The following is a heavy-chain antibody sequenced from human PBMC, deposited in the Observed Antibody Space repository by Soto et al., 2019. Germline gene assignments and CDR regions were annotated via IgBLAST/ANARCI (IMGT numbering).Heavy chain of an antibody. J-gene: IGHJ5*02. CDR2: IIGSVGST. CDR3: AKPRYIISKVWFDP. D-gene: IGHD1-20*01. V-gene: IGHV3-23*01. CDR1: GFTFSSYA. Sequence: VGSLRLSCAASGFTFSSYAMSWVRQAPGKWLEWVSAIIGSVGSTYYADSVNVRFTISRYNSNNTLYLQMNSLRAEDTAVYYCAKPRYIISKVWFDPWGQGTLVTVSS.